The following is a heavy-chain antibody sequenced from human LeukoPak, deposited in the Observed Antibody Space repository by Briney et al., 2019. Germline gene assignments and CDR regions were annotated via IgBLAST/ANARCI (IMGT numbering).Heavy chain of an antibody. CDR3: ARVGSGSYYLLDP. D-gene: IGHD3-10*01. Sequence: SETLSLTCTVSGYSISSGYYWSWIRQPPGKGLEWIGYIYYSGSTNYNPSLKSRVTISVDTSKNQFSLKLSSVTAADTAVYYCARVGSGSYYLLDPWGQGTLVTVSS. J-gene: IGHJ5*02. CDR1: GYSISSGYY. V-gene: IGHV4-61*01. CDR2: IYYSGST.